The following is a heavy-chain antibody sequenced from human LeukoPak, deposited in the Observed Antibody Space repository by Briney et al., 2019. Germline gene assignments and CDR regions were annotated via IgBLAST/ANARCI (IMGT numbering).Heavy chain of an antibody. CDR1: GFTFSSYG. J-gene: IGHJ3*02. D-gene: IGHD2-21*02. CDR2: IWYDGSNK. V-gene: IGHV3-33*01. CDR3: ARRRYCGGDCYPPSYAFDI. Sequence: GSLRLSCAASGFTFSSYGMHWVRQAPGKGLEWVAVIWYDGSNKYYADSVKGRFTISRDNSKNTLYLQMNSLRAEDTAVYYCARRRYCGGDCYPPSYAFDIWGQGTMVTVSS.